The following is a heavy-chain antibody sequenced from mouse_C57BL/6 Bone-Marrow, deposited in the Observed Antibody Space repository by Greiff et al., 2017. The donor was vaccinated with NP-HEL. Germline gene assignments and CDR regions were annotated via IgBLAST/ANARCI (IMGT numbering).Heavy chain of an antibody. V-gene: IGHV5-6*01. CDR2: ISSGGSYT. CDR3: ARHPIGY. J-gene: IGHJ2*01. CDR1: GFTFSSYG. Sequence: DVQLVESGGDLVKPGGSLKLSCAASGFTFSSYGMSWVRQTPDKRLEWVATISSGGSYTYYPDSVKGRFTISRDNAKNTLYLQMSSLKSEDTAMYYCARHPIGYWGQGTTLTVSS.